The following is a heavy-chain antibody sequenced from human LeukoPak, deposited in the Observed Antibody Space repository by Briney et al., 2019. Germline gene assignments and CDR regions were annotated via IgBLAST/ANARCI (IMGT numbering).Heavy chain of an antibody. J-gene: IGHJ6*03. CDR1: GYTFTNYE. CDR2: MNPYNDNT. CDR3: ARVLREYRGYANYYSYQMDV. D-gene: IGHD5-12*01. V-gene: IGHV1-8*03. Sequence: ASVKVSCKASGYTFTNYEINWVRQATGQGLEWMGWMNPYNDNTGYAQKFQGRVTISKDTSTSTAYMELSSLRSEDTAVYYCARVLREYRGYANYYSYQMDVWGKGTTVTVSS.